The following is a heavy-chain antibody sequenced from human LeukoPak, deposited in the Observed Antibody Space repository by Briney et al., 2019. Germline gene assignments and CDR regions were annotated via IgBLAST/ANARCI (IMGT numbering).Heavy chain of an antibody. CDR3: ANHFDGSASELWYFDL. Sequence: PGGSLRLSCAASGFTFSSYAMSWVRQAPGKGLEWVSAISSTGDRTYHADSVKGRFTISRDSSKNTLYLQMNSLRAEDTAVYYCANHFDGSASELWYFDLWGRGTLVTVSS. CDR1: GFTFSSYA. D-gene: IGHD3-22*01. J-gene: IGHJ2*01. CDR2: ISSTGDRT. V-gene: IGHV3-23*01.